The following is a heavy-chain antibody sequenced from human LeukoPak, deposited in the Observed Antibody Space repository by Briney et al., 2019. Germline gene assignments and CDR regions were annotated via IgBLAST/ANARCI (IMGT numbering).Heavy chain of an antibody. CDR3: ARGGGDCSSTSCYALLGAFDI. Sequence: ASVKVSCKASGGTFSSYAISWVRQAPGQGLEWMGGIIPIFGTANYAQKFQGRVTITTDESTSTAYMELSSLRSEDTAVYYCARGGGDCSSTSCYALLGAFDIWGQGTMVTVSS. J-gene: IGHJ3*02. CDR2: IIPIFGTA. V-gene: IGHV1-69*05. D-gene: IGHD2-2*01. CDR1: GGTFSSYA.